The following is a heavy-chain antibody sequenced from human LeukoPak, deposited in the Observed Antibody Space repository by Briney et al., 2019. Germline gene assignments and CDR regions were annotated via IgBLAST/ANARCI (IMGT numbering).Heavy chain of an antibody. J-gene: IGHJ6*03. CDR1: GFTFSDHY. V-gene: IGHV3-72*01. CDR3: AREGKRITMVRGVITPRGYYYMDV. D-gene: IGHD3-10*01. Sequence: GGSLRLSCAASGFTFSDHYMDWVRQAPGKGLEWVGRTRNKANSYTTEYAASVKGGFTISRDDSKNSLYLQMNSLKTEDTAVYYCAREGKRITMVRGVITPRGYYYMDVWGKGTTVTVSS. CDR2: TRNKANSYTT.